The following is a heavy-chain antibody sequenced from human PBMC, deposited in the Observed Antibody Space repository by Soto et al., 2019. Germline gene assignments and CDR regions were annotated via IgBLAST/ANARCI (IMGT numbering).Heavy chain of an antibody. D-gene: IGHD3-3*01. V-gene: IGHV1-3*01. Sequence: QVQLVQSGAEVKKPGASVKVSCKPSGYKFTSYPIHWVRQAPGLRLEWMGWINVGNDKTKYSQKFQGRLTITRDTSASSAYMELSSLTSEDTAVYYCASLSAIFGVVPRGAFDIWGQGTVVTVS. CDR2: INVGNDKT. CDR3: ASLSAIFGVVPRGAFDI. CDR1: GYKFTSYP. J-gene: IGHJ3*02.